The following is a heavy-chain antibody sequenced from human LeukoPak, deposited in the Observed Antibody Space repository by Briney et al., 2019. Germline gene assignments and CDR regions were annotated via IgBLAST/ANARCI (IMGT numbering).Heavy chain of an antibody. D-gene: IGHD4-17*01. V-gene: IGHV1-18*01. CDR3: ARDLSLGRHEYGEAFDN. CDR2: ISGYSSNT. Sequence: ASVKVSCKTSGYTFTNHGISWVRQAPGQGLEWMGWISGYSSNTNYVQKFQGRVTMTTDTPTSTAYMEVRNLKSDDTAVYYCARDLSLGRHEYGEAFDNWGQGTLVIVSS. CDR1: GYTFTNHG. J-gene: IGHJ4*02.